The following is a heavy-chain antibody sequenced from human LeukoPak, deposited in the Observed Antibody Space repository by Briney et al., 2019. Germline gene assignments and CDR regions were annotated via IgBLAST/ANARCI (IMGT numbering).Heavy chain of an antibody. Sequence: GGSLRLSCAASGFTFSSYAMSWVRQAPGKGLEWVSAISGSGGSTYYADSVKGRFTISRDNAKNSLYLQMNSLRAEDTAVYYCARAERGYENYWGQGTLVTVSS. CDR1: GFTFSSYA. CDR3: ARAERGYENY. J-gene: IGHJ4*02. D-gene: IGHD5-18*01. CDR2: ISGSGGST. V-gene: IGHV3-23*01.